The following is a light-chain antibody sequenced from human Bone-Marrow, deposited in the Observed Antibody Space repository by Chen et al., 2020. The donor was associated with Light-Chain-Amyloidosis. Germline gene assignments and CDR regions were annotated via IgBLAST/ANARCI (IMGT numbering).Light chain of an antibody. Sequence: QSALTPPRSVSGSPGQSVTISCTGTSSDVGGYNYVSWYQQHPGKAPKLMIYDVSKRPSGVPDRFSGSKSGNTASLTISGLQAEDEADYYCCSYAGSRWVFGGGTKLTVL. CDR3: CSYAGSRWV. J-gene: IGLJ3*02. CDR2: DVS. CDR1: SSDVGGYNY. V-gene: IGLV2-11*01.